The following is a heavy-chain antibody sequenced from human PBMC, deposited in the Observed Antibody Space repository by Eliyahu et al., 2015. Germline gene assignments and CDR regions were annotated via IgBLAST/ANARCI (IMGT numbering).Heavy chain of an antibody. CDR3: ARLILEWGFKENWFDP. CDR2: IYYSGST. V-gene: IGHV4-39*01. J-gene: IGHJ5*02. Sequence: QLQLQESGPGLVKPSETLSLTCTVPGGSISSSSYYWGWIRQPPGKGLEWIGSIYYSGSTYYNPSLKSRVTISVDTSKNQFSLKLSSVTAADTAVYYCARLILEWGFKENWFDPWGQGTLVTVSS. CDR1: GGSISSSSYY. D-gene: IGHD3-3*01.